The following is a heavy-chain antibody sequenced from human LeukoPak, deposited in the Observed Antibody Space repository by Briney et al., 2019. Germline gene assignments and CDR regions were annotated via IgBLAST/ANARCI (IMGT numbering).Heavy chain of an antibody. V-gene: IGHV3-21*01. J-gene: IGHJ1*01. D-gene: IGHD5-12*01. CDR2: ISSSSSYI. CDR3: ALSGYNAEYFQH. Sequence: GGSLILSCAASGFTFSSYSMNWVRQAPGKGLEWVSSISSSSSYIYYADSVKGRFTISRDNAKNSLYLQMNSLRAEDTAVYYCALSGYNAEYFQHWGQGTLVTVSS. CDR1: GFTFSSYS.